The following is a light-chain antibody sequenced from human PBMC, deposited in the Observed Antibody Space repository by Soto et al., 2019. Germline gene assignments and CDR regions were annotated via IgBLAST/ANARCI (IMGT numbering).Light chain of an antibody. V-gene: IGKV1-6*01. Sequence: AIQMTQSPSSLSASVGDRVTITCRASQDISDDVGWYQQTPGKAPKLLISGASMLQSGVPSRFRGSGSGAAFTLTSTSLRREDSATYYCLQSHNYPRTSGQRTKVEI. CDR1: QDISDD. J-gene: IGKJ1*01. CDR3: LQSHNYPRT. CDR2: GAS.